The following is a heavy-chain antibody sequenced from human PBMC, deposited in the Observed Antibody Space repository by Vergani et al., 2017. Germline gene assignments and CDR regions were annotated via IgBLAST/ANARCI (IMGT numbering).Heavy chain of an antibody. V-gene: IGHV4-34*01. J-gene: IGHJ6*02. CDR3: ARGVRMVRDTRDYYGMDV. CDR2: INHSGST. Sequence: QVQLQQWGAGLLKPSETLSLTCAVYGGSFSGYYWSWIRQPPGKGLEWIGEINHSGSTNYNPSLKSRVTISVDTSKNQFSLKLSSVTAADTAVYYCARGVRMVRDTRDYYGMDVWGQGTTVTVSS. D-gene: IGHD3-10*01. CDR1: GGSFSGYY.